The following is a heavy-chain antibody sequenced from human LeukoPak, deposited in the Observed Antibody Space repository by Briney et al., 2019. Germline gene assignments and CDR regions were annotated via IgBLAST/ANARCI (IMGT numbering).Heavy chain of an antibody. CDR1: GGSISSYY. D-gene: IGHD3-22*01. CDR2: IYYSGST. J-gene: IGHJ5*02. CDR3: ARETNYYDSSGYSDNWFDP. V-gene: IGHV4-59*01. Sequence: SETLSLTCTVSGGSISSYYWSWIRQPPGKGLEWIGYIYYSGSTNYNPSLKSRVTISVDTSKNQFSLKLSPVTAADTAVYYCARETNYYDSSGYSDNWFDPWGQGTLVTVSS.